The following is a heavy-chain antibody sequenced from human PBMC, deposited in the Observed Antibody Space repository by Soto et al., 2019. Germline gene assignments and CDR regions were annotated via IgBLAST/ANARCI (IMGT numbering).Heavy chain of an antibody. J-gene: IGHJ6*02. CDR3: ARSESSGLYYGMDV. D-gene: IGHD3-22*01. Sequence: SETLSLTCTVSGGSISSYYWSWIRQPPGKGLEWIGYIYYSVSTNYNPSLKSRVTISVDTSKNQFSLKLSSVTAADTAVYYCARSESSGLYYGMDVWGQGTRVTVSS. CDR1: GGSISSYY. CDR2: IYYSVST. V-gene: IGHV4-59*01.